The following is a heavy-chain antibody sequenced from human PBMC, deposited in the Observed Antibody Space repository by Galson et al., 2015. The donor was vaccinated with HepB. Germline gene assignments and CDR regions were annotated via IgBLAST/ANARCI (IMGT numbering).Heavy chain of an antibody. J-gene: IGHJ4*02. V-gene: IGHV1-18*01. CDR2: ISAYNGNP. CDR1: GYTFSNSG. Sequence: SVQVSCKASGYTFSNSGVTWVRQAPGQGLEWMGWISAYNGNPHYAQRFPGRVTLPTDTSPSPAYMELRSLNSDDTAVYYCARDETYYYDSSGYYSGTLFDYWGQGTLVTVSS. CDR3: ARDETYYYDSSGYYSGTLFDY. D-gene: IGHD3-22*01.